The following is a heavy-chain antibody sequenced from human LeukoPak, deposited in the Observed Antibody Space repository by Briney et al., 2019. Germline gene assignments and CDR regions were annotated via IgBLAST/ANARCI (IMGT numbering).Heavy chain of an antibody. J-gene: IGHJ4*02. CDR3: AKGPQQQLVLADY. Sequence: GGSLRLSCAASGFTFSSYGMHWVRQAPGKGLEWVAVISYDGSNKYYADSVKGRFTISRDNSKNTLYLQMNSLRAEDTAVYYGAKGPQQQLVLADYWGQGTLVTVSS. D-gene: IGHD6-13*01. CDR2: ISYDGSNK. CDR1: GFTFSSYG. V-gene: IGHV3-30*18.